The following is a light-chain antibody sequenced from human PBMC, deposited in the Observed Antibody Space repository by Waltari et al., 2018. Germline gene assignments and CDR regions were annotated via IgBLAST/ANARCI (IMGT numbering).Light chain of an antibody. J-gene: IGKJ2*01. Sequence: EIVLTQSPGTLSLSPGERATLSCRASQSVSSSYLAWYQQKPGQAPRLLIYGASSRALGIPDRFSGSGSGTDFTLTISRLEPEDFAVYSCQQYGSSPLYTFGQGTKLEFK. V-gene: IGKV3-20*01. CDR3: QQYGSSPLYT. CDR1: QSVSSSY. CDR2: GAS.